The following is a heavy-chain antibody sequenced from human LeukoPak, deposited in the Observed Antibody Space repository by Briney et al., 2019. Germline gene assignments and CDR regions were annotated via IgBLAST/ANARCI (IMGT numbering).Heavy chain of an antibody. V-gene: IGHV3-23*01. Sequence: GGSLRLSCTTSGFISCNYAVNWVRQAPGKGLEWVAIISGGGETTYYGDSVKGRFTISRDNSKNTLYLQMNSLRAEDTAVYYCAKDYVWGSYRNAFDIWGRGTMVTVSS. CDR1: GFISCNYA. CDR3: AKDYVWGSYRNAFDI. CDR2: ISGGGETT. D-gene: IGHD3-16*02. J-gene: IGHJ3*02.